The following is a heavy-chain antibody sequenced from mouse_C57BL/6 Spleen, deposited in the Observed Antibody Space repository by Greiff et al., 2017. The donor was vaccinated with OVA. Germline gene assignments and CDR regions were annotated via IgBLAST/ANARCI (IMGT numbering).Heavy chain of an antibody. CDR3: ARRGDYDVSDY. D-gene: IGHD2-4*01. CDR2: IYPGSGST. V-gene: IGHV1-55*01. J-gene: IGHJ2*01. CDR1: GYTFTSYW. Sequence: QVQLQQPGAELVKPGASVKMSCKASGYTFTSYWITWVKQRPGQGLEWIGDIYPGSGSTNYNEKFKSKATLTVETSSSTAYMQLSSLTSEDSAVYYCARRGDYDVSDYWGQGTTLTVSS.